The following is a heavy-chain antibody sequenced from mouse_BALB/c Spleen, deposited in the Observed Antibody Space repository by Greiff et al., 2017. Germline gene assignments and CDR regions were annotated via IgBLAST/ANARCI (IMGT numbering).Heavy chain of an antibody. CDR1: GFTFSSYG. Sequence: EVMLVESGGGLVQPGGSLKLSCAASGFTFSSYGMSWVRQSPEKRLEWVAEISSGGSYTYYPDSVKGRFTISRDNAKNTLYLQMSSLKSEDTAMYYCATLFTTVVATPYAMDYWGQGTSVTVSS. CDR3: ATLFTTVVATPYAMDY. J-gene: IGHJ4*01. CDR2: ISSGGSYT. D-gene: IGHD1-1*01. V-gene: IGHV5-6*03.